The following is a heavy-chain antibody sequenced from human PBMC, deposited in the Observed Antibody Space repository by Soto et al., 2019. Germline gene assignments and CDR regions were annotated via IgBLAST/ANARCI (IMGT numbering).Heavy chain of an antibody. Sequence: QTRSLTCAVSGDSVSSNSAAWNWIRQSPSRGLEWLGRTYYRSKWYNDYAVSVKSRITINPDTSKNQFSLQLNSVTPEDTAVYYCARGVWQLVHVMNGMDVWGQGTTVTVSS. V-gene: IGHV6-1*01. CDR1: GDSVSSNSAA. CDR2: TYYRSKWYN. D-gene: IGHD6-13*01. CDR3: ARGVWQLVHVMNGMDV. J-gene: IGHJ6*02.